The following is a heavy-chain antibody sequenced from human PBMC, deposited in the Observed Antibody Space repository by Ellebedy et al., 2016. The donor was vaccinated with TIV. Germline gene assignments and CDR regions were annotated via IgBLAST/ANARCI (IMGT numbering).Heavy chain of an antibody. CDR3: ARQWLVLFQFDY. V-gene: IGHV1-18*04. CDR1: GYTFTGYY. D-gene: IGHD6-19*01. CDR2: INPNSGNT. J-gene: IGHJ4*02. Sequence: AASVQVSCKASGYTFTGYYMHWVRPALGQGLEWMGWINPNSGNTNYAQKLQGRVTMTTDTSTSTAYMELRSLKSDDTAVYYCARQWLVLFQFDYWGQGTLVTVSS.